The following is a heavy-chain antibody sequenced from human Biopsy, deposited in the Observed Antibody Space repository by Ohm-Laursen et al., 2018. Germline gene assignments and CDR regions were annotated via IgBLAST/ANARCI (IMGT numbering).Heavy chain of an antibody. Sequence: LSLTCTVSGGSISSGSNYWAWIRQPPGKGLEWIGSVYHSGTTYYSPSLKSRVTISVDTSKNQLSLKVTSVTAADTAAYYCARHDGNGPFALDSWGQGTLVTVSS. D-gene: IGHD5-24*01. V-gene: IGHV4-39*01. CDR3: ARHDGNGPFALDS. CDR1: GGSISSGSNY. J-gene: IGHJ4*02. CDR2: VYHSGTT.